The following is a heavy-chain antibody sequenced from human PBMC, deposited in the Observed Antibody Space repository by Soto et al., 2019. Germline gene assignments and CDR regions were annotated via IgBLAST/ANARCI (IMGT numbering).Heavy chain of an antibody. Sequence: EVQLVESGGGLVKPGGSLRLSCAASGFTFSNAWMSWVRQAPGKGLEWVGRIKSKTDGGTTDYAAPVKGRFTISRYDSKSTLYLQMNSMKTEDTAVYYCTTRYNWNDRWFDPWGQGTLVTVSS. J-gene: IGHJ5*02. CDR3: TTRYNWNDRWFDP. V-gene: IGHV3-15*01. CDR1: GFTFSNAW. CDR2: IKSKTDGGTT. D-gene: IGHD1-1*01.